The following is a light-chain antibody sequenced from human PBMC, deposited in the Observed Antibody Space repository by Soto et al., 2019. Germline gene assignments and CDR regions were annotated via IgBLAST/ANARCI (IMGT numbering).Light chain of an antibody. J-gene: IGLJ2*01. Sequence: QSVLTQPPSVSAAPGQKVTSSCSGSSSNIGDNFVSWYQQLPGTAPKLLIYDNSNRPSGIPDRFSGSKSGTSATLGITGLQTGDEADYYCGTWDSSLSAGVFGGGTKLTVL. CDR2: DNS. V-gene: IGLV1-51*01. CDR3: GTWDSSLSAGV. CDR1: SSNIGDNF.